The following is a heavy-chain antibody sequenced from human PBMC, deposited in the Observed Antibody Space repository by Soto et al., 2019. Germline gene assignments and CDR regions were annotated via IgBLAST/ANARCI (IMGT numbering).Heavy chain of an antibody. Sequence: SETLSLTCAVSGGSISSGGYSWSWIRQPPGKGLEWIGYIYHSGSTYYNPSLKSRVTISVDRSKNQFSLKLSSVTAADTAVYYCARGARWAHAPMVKQQLVRWWFDPWGQGTLVTVSS. CDR3: ARGARWAHAPMVKQQLVRWWFDP. D-gene: IGHD6-13*01. CDR1: GGSISSGGYS. V-gene: IGHV4-30-2*01. CDR2: IYHSGST. J-gene: IGHJ5*02.